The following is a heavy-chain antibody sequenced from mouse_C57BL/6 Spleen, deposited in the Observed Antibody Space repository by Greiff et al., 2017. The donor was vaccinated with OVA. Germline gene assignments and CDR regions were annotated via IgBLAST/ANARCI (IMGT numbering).Heavy chain of an antibody. Sequence: QVQLKQPGAELVKPGASVKLSCKASGYTFTSYWMHWVKQRPGRGLEWIGRIDPNSGGTKYNEKFKSKATLTVDKPSSTAYMQLSSLTSEDSAVYYCARGEDYDYDGYYFDYWGQGTTLTVSS. CDR2: IDPNSGGT. CDR3: ARGEDYDYDGYYFDY. CDR1: GYTFTSYW. V-gene: IGHV1-72*01. D-gene: IGHD2-4*01. J-gene: IGHJ2*01.